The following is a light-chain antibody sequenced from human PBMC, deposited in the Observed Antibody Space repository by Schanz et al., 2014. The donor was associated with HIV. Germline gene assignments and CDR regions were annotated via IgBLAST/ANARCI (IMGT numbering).Light chain of an antibody. V-gene: IGKV3-15*01. CDR3: QQYYSFPPT. CDR1: QSVSSN. Sequence: EIVMTQSPATLSLSPGERATLSCRASQSVSSNLAWYQQRPGQAPRLLIYGASTRATGIPARFSGSGSGTEFTLTISSLQSEDFATYYCQQYYSFPPTFGQGTKVEIK. J-gene: IGKJ1*01. CDR2: GAS.